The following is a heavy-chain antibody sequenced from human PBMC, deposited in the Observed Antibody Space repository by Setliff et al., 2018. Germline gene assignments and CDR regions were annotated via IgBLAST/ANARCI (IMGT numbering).Heavy chain of an antibody. CDR3: TVYNTGSSKDHY. CDR1: GGSISSHY. V-gene: IGHV4-34*01. D-gene: IGHD2-8*02. J-gene: IGHJ4*02. CDR2: INHSGST. Sequence: PSETLSLTCTVSGGSISSHYWSWIRQPAGKGLEWIGEINHSGSTNYNPSLKSRVTISVDTSKNQFSLKLSSVTAADTALYYCTVYNTGSSKDHYWGQGTPVTVSS.